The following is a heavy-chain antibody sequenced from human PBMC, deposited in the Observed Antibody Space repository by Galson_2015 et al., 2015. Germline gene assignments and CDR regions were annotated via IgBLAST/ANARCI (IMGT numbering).Heavy chain of an antibody. D-gene: IGHD6-19*01. CDR3: ARVGGWYREHDY. V-gene: IGHV3-48*02. CDR2: ISSSSSTI. J-gene: IGHJ4*02. Sequence: SLRLSCAASGFTFSNYGMNWVRQAPGKGLEWVSYISSSSSTIHYGDSVKGRFTTSRDDAKNSLYLQMNSLRDEDTAVYYCARVGGWYREHDYWGQGTLVTVSS. CDR1: GFTFSNYG.